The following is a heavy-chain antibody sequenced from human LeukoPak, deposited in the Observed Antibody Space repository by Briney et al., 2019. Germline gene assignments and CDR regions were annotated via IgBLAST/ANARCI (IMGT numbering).Heavy chain of an antibody. CDR3: ARGGLSITISVIDY. Sequence: SETLSLTCTVSGGSISSYYWSRIRQPPGKGLEWIGEINHSGSTNYNPSLKSRVTISVDTSKNQFSLKLSSVTAADTAVYYCARGGLSITISVIDYWGQRTLVTVSS. V-gene: IGHV4-34*01. D-gene: IGHD3-3*01. CDR2: INHSGST. CDR1: GGSISSYY. J-gene: IGHJ4*02.